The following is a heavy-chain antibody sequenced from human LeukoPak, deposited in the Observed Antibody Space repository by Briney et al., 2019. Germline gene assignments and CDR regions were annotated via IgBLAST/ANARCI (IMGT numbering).Heavy chain of an antibody. J-gene: IGHJ4*02. CDR3: AKDPQHDYGDSYEDY. V-gene: IGHV3-23*01. D-gene: IGHD4-17*01. CDR2: ISGSGGST. Sequence: PGGSLRLSCAASGSTFSSYAMSWVRQAPGKGLEWVSAISGSGGSTYYADSVKGRFTISRDNSKNTLYLQMNSLRAEDTAVYYRAKDPQHDYGDSYEDYWGQGTLVTVSS. CDR1: GSTFSSYA.